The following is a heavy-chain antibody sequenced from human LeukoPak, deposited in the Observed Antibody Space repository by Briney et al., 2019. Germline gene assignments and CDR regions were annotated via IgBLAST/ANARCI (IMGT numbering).Heavy chain of an antibody. CDR3: AKDGGQWGLAPDH. D-gene: IGHD6-19*01. CDR2: ISYTGST. V-gene: IGHV4-59*11. J-gene: IGHJ4*02. CDR1: GVSLSSHY. Sequence: PSETLSLTCTVSGVSLSSHYWTWIRRSPGTGLEWIGYISYTGSTTYNPSLKSRVTISKDMSKNQFSLRLSSVTPADTAVYYCAKDGGQWGLAPDHWGQGTLVTVSS.